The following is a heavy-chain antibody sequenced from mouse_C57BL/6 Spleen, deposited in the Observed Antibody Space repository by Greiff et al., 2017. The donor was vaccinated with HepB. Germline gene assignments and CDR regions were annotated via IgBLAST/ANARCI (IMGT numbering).Heavy chain of an antibody. CDR1: GFNIKDYY. J-gene: IGHJ2*01. CDR3: TTNYYDYEGWYFDY. CDR2: IDPEDGDT. Sequence: VQLKQSGAELVRPGASVKLSCTASGFNIKDYYMHWVKQRPEQGLEWIGRIDPEDGDTEYAPKFQGKATMTADTSSNTAYLQLSSLTSEDTAVYYCTTNYYDYEGWYFDYWGQGTTLTVSS. V-gene: IGHV14-1*01. D-gene: IGHD2-4*01.